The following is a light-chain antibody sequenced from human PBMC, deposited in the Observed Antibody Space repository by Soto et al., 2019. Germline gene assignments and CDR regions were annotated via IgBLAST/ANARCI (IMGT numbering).Light chain of an antibody. Sequence: DIQMTQSPSSVSSSVGDRVTITCRASQGISSWLAWYQQKPGQAPKLLIYDASSLESGVPSRFSGSGFGTEFTLTISGLQPDDFATYYCQQYQSYFLTFGPGTTVDMK. CDR1: QGISSW. CDR3: QQYQSYFLT. J-gene: IGKJ3*01. CDR2: DAS. V-gene: IGKV1-5*01.